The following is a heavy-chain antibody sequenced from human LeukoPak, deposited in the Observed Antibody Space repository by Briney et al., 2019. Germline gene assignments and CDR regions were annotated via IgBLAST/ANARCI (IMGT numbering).Heavy chain of an antibody. V-gene: IGHV1-18*01. Sequence: GASVKVSCKASGYTFTSYGISWVRQAPGQGLEWMGWISAYNGNTNYAQKLQGRVTMTTDTSTSTAYMELRSLRSDDTAVYYCARDPLYYHSDTSGYSTFFDYWGQGTLVTVSS. CDR1: GYTFTSYG. D-gene: IGHD3-22*01. J-gene: IGHJ4*02. CDR2: ISAYNGNT. CDR3: ARDPLYYHSDTSGYSTFFDY.